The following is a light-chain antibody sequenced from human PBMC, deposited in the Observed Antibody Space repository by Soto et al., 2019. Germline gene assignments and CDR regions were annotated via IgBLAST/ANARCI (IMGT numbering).Light chain of an antibody. J-gene: IGKJ1*01. CDR1: QSVSID. CDR2: GAY. CDR3: QQYNKWPLT. V-gene: IGKV3-15*01. Sequence: EIVMTQSPDTLSVSAGERATLPCRASQSVSIDLAWYQQTPGQAPNLLIYGAYTRATGVPTTFSGSASGTEFTLTISSLQSEECTGYYCQQYNKWPLTFGQGTKWIS.